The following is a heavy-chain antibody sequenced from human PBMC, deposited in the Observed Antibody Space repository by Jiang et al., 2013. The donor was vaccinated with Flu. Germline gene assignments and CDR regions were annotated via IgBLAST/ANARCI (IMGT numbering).Heavy chain of an antibody. J-gene: IGHJ4*02. CDR1: GDSITHYY. CDR3: ARGWGSTWYYFDY. D-gene: IGHD6-13*01. CDR2: IDHSGST. V-gene: IGHV4-59*01. Sequence: ETLSLNCVVSGDSITHYYWTWIRQPPGKGLEWIGYIDHSGSTDYNPSLKRRVTILVDASRNQFSLRLTSVTTADTAIYYCARGWGSTWYYFDYWGQGSLVTVSS.